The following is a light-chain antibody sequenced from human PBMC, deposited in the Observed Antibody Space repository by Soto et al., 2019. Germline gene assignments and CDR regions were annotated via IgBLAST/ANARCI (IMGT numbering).Light chain of an antibody. Sequence: EIVMTQSPATLSVSPGETATLSCRASQSVSSHLAWYQHKPGQAPRLVIYGASTRATGIPVRYSGSGSGTEFTPAIISLQSEDFAVYYCQRYDNWPLTFGGGTKVEIK. CDR1: QSVSSH. CDR3: QRYDNWPLT. CDR2: GAS. J-gene: IGKJ4*01. V-gene: IGKV3-15*01.